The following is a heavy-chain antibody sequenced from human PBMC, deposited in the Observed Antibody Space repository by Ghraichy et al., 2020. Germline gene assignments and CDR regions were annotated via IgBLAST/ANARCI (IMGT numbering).Heavy chain of an antibody. CDR2: ISSSAGST. J-gene: IGHJ4*02. Sequence: GESLNISCAASGFTFNTYPMTWVRQAPGKGLEWVSGISSSAGSTYYADSVKGRFTISRDNSKNTLHLQMNNLRGEDTAVYYCAKGSFWGQGTLVTVSS. V-gene: IGHV3-23*01. D-gene: IGHD1-26*01. CDR3: AKGSF. CDR1: GFTFNTYP.